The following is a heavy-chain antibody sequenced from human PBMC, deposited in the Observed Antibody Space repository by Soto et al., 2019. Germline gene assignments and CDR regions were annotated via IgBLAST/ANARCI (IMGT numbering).Heavy chain of an antibody. V-gene: IGHV2-5*02. D-gene: IGHD2-8*01. J-gene: IGHJ6*02. CDR2: IYWDDDT. Sequence: QITLKESGPTLVKPTQTLTLTCTFSGFSLSTSGVGVVWVRQPPGKAQEWLALIYWDDDTRYSPSLKSRLTSTKDTSKNQVVLTMTNMDPGDTATYYCAHTLIQRSIYYYGMDVWGQGTTVTVSS. CDR1: GFSLSTSGVG. CDR3: AHTLIQRSIYYYGMDV.